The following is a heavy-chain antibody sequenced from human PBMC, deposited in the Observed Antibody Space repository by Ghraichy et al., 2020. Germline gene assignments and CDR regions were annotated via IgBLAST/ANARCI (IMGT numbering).Heavy chain of an antibody. Sequence: SETLSLTCTVSGGSISSSSYYWGWIRQPPGKGLEWIGSIYYSGSTYYNPSLKSRVTISVDTSKNQFSLKLSSVTAADTAVYYCARHTGRSGSHSDYWGQGTLVTVSS. J-gene: IGHJ4*02. V-gene: IGHV4-39*01. CDR3: ARHTGRSGSHSDY. CDR2: IYYSGST. D-gene: IGHD3-10*01. CDR1: GGSISSSSYY.